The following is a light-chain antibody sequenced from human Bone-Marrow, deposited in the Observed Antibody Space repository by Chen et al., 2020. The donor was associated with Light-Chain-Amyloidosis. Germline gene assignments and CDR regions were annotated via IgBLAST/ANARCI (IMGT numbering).Light chain of an antibody. CDR1: NIGSTS. CDR2: DDS. Sequence: SYVLTQPSSVSVAPGQTATIACGGNNIGSTSVHWYQQTPGQAPLLVVYDDSDRPSGSPERVSGSNSGNTAPLTISRVEAGDEAAYYCQVWDRSSDRPVFGGGTKLTVL. V-gene: IGLV3-21*02. CDR3: QVWDRSSDRPV. J-gene: IGLJ3*02.